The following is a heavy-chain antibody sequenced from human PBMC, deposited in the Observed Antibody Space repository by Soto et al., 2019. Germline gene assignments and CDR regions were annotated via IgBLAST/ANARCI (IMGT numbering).Heavy chain of an antibody. CDR2: IKKDGSDK. Sequence: GGSLRLSCAASGFTFSEDWMSWVRQAPGKGLEWVANIKKDGSDKNYVDSVKGRFTISRDNAKNSLYLQMNSLRAEDTAVYYCVLSGYNSGWYPNHYYFYYWGQGTLVTVSS. D-gene: IGHD6-19*01. V-gene: IGHV3-7*05. CDR3: VLSGYNSGWYPNHYYFYY. J-gene: IGHJ4*02. CDR1: GFTFSEDW.